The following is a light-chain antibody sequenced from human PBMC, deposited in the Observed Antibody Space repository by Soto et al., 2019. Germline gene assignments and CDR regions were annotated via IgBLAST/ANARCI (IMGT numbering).Light chain of an antibody. CDR3: LQDINYPWT. J-gene: IGKJ1*01. CDR2: DAS. V-gene: IGKV1-5*01. CDR1: QSISDY. Sequence: DIQMTQPPSTLPASVGDRVIITCRASQSISDYLAWYQQKPGKAPKLLIYDASSLESGVPSRFSGSGSGTEFTLTISSLQPEDSATYYCLQDINYPWTFGQGT.